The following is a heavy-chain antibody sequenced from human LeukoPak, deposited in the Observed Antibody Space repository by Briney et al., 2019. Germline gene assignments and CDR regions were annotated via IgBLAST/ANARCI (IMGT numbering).Heavy chain of an antibody. D-gene: IGHD2-15*01. Sequence: PGGSLRLSCAASGFTFSSYGMHWVRQAPGKGLEWVAFIRYDGSNKYYADSVKGRFTISRDNPKNTLYLQMNSLRAEDTAVYYCAKDRGGYCSGGSCHALDYWGQGNLVTVSS. CDR1: GFTFSSYG. CDR3: AKDRGGYCSGGSCHALDY. V-gene: IGHV3-30*02. J-gene: IGHJ4*02. CDR2: IRYDGSNK.